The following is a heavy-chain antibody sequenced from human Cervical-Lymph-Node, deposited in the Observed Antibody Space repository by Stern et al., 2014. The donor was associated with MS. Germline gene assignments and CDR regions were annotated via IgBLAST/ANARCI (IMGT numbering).Heavy chain of an antibody. D-gene: IGHD1-7*01. CDR1: NGSINSNIYY. J-gene: IGHJ4*02. Sequence: QVQLQESGPGLVKPSETLSLTCTVSNGSINSNIYYWGWIRQPPGQGLEWIGNIYYSGTTYYNPSLKGRLTLSVSTCKNQSSLERSSVTAADTAVYYCARQIISWNYRAFQFDNWGQGTLVTVSS. CDR2: IYYSGTT. CDR3: ARQIISWNYRAFQFDN. V-gene: IGHV4-39*01.